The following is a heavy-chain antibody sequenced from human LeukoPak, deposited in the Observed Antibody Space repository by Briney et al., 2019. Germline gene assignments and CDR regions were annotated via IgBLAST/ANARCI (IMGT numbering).Heavy chain of an antibody. J-gene: IGHJ4*02. Sequence: GGSLRLSCAASRFTFSDHDMDWVRQAPGKGLEWVGRTTSKADSYNTRYAASVKGRFTISRDDSKNSVYLQMNSLKTEDMAVYYCVAMLRGVGYWGQGTLVTVSS. CDR2: TTSKADSYNT. V-gene: IGHV3-72*01. CDR3: VAMLRGVGY. CDR1: RFTFSDHD. D-gene: IGHD3-10*01.